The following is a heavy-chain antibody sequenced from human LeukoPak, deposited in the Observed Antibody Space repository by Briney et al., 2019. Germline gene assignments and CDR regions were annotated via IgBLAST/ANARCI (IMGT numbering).Heavy chain of an antibody. CDR1: GFTFSSYA. J-gene: IGHJ4*02. D-gene: IGHD2-15*01. CDR3: AKPNGRLLPSYYFDY. CDR2: ISGSGGST. V-gene: IGHV3-23*01. Sequence: GGSLRLSCAASGFTFSSYAMSWVRQAPGRGLEWVSAISGSGGSTYYADSVKGRFTISRDNSKNTLYLQMNSLRAEDTAVYYCAKPNGRLLPSYYFDYWGQGTLVTVSS.